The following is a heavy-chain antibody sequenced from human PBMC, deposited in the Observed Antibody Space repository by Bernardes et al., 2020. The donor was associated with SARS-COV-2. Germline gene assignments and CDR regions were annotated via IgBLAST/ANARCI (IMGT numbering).Heavy chain of an antibody. V-gene: IGHV4-61*02. J-gene: IGHJ4*02. CDR3: ARAGYYYGSGSYYNVEYFDY. D-gene: IGHD3-10*01. Sequence: SETLSLTCTVSGGSISSGSYYWSWIRQPAGKGLEWIGRIYTSGSTNYNPSLKSRVTISVDTSKNQFSLKLSSATAADTAVYYCARAGYYYGSGSYYNVEYFDYWGQGTLVTVSS. CDR1: GGSISSGSYY. CDR2: IYTSGST.